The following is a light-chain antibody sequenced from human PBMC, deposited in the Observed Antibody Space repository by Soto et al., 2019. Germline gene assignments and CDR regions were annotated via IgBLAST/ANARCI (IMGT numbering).Light chain of an antibody. CDR3: QQFDGSLWT. CDR1: QSVSSN. V-gene: IGKV3D-15*01. Sequence: EILMTQSPATVSVSPGDRAALSCRASQSVSSNLAWYQQKPGQAPRLLIYDASTRATGIPDRFSGSGSGTDFTLNISRLEPEDFAVYCCQQFDGSLWTFGPGTKVDIK. CDR2: DAS. J-gene: IGKJ1*01.